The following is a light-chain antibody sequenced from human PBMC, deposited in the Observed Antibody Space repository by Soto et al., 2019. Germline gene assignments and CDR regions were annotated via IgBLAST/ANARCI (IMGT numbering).Light chain of an antibody. J-gene: IGKJ1*01. CDR2: KTS. V-gene: IGKV1-5*03. CDR3: LQYNSYWT. CDR1: QSLSSW. Sequence: DIQMTQSPSTLSASVGDRVTITCRASQSLSSWLAWYQQKPGKAPKVLIYKTSSLESGVPSRFSGSGSGTEFPLTISSLQPDDFATYYCLQYNSYWTFGQGTKVEIK.